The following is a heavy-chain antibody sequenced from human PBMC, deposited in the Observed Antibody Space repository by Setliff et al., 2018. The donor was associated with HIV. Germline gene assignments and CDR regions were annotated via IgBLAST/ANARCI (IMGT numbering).Heavy chain of an antibody. Sequence: SETLSLTCAIYGGSFSGYYWSWIRQAPGKGLEWVAEVNQGGTTNYNPSLRSRVAMSADKSKNQFSLRLSSATAADTAIYYCARSGYISGTHYNFRRNWFDPWSQGSLVTVSS. CDR1: GGSFSGYY. CDR3: ARSGYISGTHYNFRRNWFDP. J-gene: IGHJ5*02. CDR2: VNQGGTT. V-gene: IGHV4-34*01. D-gene: IGHD3-10*01.